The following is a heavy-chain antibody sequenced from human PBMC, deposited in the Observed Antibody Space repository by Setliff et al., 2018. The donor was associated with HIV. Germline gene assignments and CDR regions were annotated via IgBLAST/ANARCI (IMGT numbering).Heavy chain of an antibody. Sequence: PGESLKISCAASGFIFSNYRMNWVRQAPGKGLEWVSSISSSSTYTFYTDSVKGRFTISRDNAKNSLFLQMNSLRVDDTAVYYCMKDAYSTGKPVISWGQGTQVTVSS. D-gene: IGHD2-8*02. V-gene: IGHV3-21*04. CDR2: ISSSSTYT. CDR3: MKDAYSTGKPVIS. J-gene: IGHJ4*02. CDR1: GFIFSNYR.